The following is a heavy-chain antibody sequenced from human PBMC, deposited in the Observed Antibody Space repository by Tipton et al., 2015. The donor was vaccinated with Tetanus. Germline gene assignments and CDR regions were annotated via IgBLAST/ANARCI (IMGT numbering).Heavy chain of an antibody. J-gene: IGHJ4*02. V-gene: IGHV4-4*07. CDR2: ISNGNT. CDR1: RGPISSYY. Sequence: LRLSCTVSRGPISSYYWSWIRQPAGKGLEWVGHISNGNTDYSTSLKSRVTISADMSKNQFSLKLTSVTAADTATYYCARMGFTYGQVVYWGQGTLVTVAS. CDR3: ARMGFTYGQVVY. D-gene: IGHD5-18*01.